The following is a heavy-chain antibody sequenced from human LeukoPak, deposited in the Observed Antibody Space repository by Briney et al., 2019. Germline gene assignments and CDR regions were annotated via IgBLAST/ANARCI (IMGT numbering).Heavy chain of an antibody. J-gene: IGHJ6*03. D-gene: IGHD2-2*01. V-gene: IGHV1-69*13. Sequence: ASVKVSCKASGGTFSSYAISWVRQAPGQGLEWMGGIIPIFGTANYAQKFQGRVTITADESTSTAYMELSSLRSEDTAAYYCARHRYCSSTSCSFDYYYTDVWGKGTTVTVSS. CDR3: ARHRYCSSTSCSFDYYYTDV. CDR2: IIPIFGTA. CDR1: GGTFSSYA.